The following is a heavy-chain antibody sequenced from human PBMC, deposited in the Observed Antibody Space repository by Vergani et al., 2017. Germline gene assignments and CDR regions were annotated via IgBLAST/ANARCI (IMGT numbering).Heavy chain of an antibody. V-gene: IGHV1-18*01. CDR2: IRPYTGHT. CDR3: ARVAPSNSEVTPTSFDV. J-gene: IGHJ3*01. Sequence: QVQLVQSGAELKKPGASVSVSCKGPSHTFQSYGISWVREAPGKGLEWMAWIRPYTGHTIYAQKFQDRVTMTADTSTNTAYMKLRSLRSDDTAVYFCARVAPSNSEVTPTSFDVWGQGTMVTVSS. CDR1: SHTFQSYG. D-gene: IGHD2/OR15-2a*01.